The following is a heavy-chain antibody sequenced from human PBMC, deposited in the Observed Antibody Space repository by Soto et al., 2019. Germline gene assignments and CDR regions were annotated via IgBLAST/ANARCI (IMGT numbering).Heavy chain of an antibody. J-gene: IGHJ6*02. CDR3: ASLTRYCSSTSCYTRKPYYYYGMDV. CDR1: GYTFTSYD. Sequence: ASVKVSCKASGYTFTSYDINWVRQATGQGLEWMGWMNPNSGNTGYAQKFQGRVTMTRNTSISTAYMELSSLRSEDAAVYYCASLTRYCSSTSCYTRKPYYYYGMDVWGQGTTVTVSS. CDR2: MNPNSGNT. V-gene: IGHV1-8*01. D-gene: IGHD2-2*02.